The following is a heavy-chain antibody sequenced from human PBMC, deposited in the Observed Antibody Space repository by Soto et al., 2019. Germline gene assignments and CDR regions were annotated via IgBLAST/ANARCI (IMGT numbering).Heavy chain of an antibody. Sequence: QVPLVQSGGEVKKPGASVEVSCKTSGYTFTTYGISWVRQAPGQGLEWMGWINVYTGNTNYAQKFQGRVTMTTDTSTSTGYMELRSLRSDDTALYYCARFYGSGSYPYDYWGQGTLVTVSS. J-gene: IGHJ4*02. CDR1: GYTFTTYG. V-gene: IGHV1-18*01. CDR2: INVYTGNT. CDR3: ARFYGSGSYPYDY. D-gene: IGHD3-10*01.